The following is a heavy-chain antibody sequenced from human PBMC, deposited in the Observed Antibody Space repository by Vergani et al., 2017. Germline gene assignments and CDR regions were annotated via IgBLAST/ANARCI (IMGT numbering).Heavy chain of an antibody. Sequence: VQLVESGGGVVQPGRSLRLSCAASGFTFSSYAMHWVRQAPGQGLEWVAVISYDGSNKYYADSLKGRFTISRDNSKNTLYLQMNSLRAEDTAVYYCAREGYSSSSRPFDYWGQGTLVSVSS. J-gene: IGHJ4*02. CDR1: GFTFSSYA. D-gene: IGHD6-6*01. CDR2: ISYDGSNK. CDR3: AREGYSSSSRPFDY. V-gene: IGHV3-30-3*01.